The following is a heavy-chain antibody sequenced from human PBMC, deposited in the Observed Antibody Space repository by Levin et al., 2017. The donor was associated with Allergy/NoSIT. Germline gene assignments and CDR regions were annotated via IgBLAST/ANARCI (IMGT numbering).Heavy chain of an antibody. D-gene: IGHD5-12*01. CDR3: AKDQDIVATTPEAFDI. Sequence: GGSLRLSCAASGFTFSSYGMHWVRQAPGKGLEWVAVISYDGSNKYYADSVKGRFTISRDNSKNTLYLQMNSLRAEDTAVYYCAKDQDIVATTPEAFDIWGQGTMVTVSS. J-gene: IGHJ3*02. CDR1: GFTFSSYG. V-gene: IGHV3-30*18. CDR2: ISYDGSNK.